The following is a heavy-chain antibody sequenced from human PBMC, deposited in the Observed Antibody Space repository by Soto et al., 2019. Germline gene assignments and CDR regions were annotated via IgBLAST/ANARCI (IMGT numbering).Heavy chain of an antibody. CDR3: AHRRGRRLAPSGFDF. J-gene: IGHJ4*02. V-gene: IGHV2-5*02. CDR1: GFSLSNSGMG. Sequence: QITLKESGPTLVKPTQTLTLTCTFSGFSLSNSGMGVAWIRQPPGKALEWLALIHSDDDKRYSPSLKSRLTITKDTSKNQVVLTMTNMDPVDTATYHCAHRRGRRLAPSGFDFWGQGTMVTVSS. CDR2: IHSDDDK. D-gene: IGHD3-3*01.